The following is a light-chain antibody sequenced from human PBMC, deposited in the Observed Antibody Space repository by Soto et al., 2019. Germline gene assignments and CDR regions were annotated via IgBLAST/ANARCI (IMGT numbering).Light chain of an antibody. Sequence: QSVLTQPASVSVSPGQSIAISCTGTSSDVGSDYNYVSWYQQHPGKAPKLMVYDVNTRPSGVSNRFSGSKSGTTASLTISELQAEDEADYYCCSYTTSSTYVFGTGTKVTVL. CDR3: CSYTTSSTYV. J-gene: IGLJ1*01. V-gene: IGLV2-14*03. CDR2: DVN. CDR1: SSDVGSDYNY.